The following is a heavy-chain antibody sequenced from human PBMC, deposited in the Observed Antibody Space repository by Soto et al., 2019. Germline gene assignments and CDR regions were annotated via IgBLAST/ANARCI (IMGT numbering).Heavy chain of an antibody. Sequence: HPGGSLRLSCAASGFTFSSYGMNWVRQAPGKGLEWVSYISSSSTTIYYADSVKGRFTIFRDNAKNSLYLQLNSLRDEDTAVYYCARSPYYYDSSNYYGYWGQGTLVTVSS. CDR3: ARSPYYYDSSNYYGY. J-gene: IGHJ4*02. CDR2: ISSSSTTI. CDR1: GFTFSSYG. V-gene: IGHV3-48*02. D-gene: IGHD3-22*01.